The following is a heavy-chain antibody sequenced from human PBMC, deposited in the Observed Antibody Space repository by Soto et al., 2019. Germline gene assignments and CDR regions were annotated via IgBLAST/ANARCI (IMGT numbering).Heavy chain of an antibody. Sequence: GSLRLSCTASGFNFSSYAMSWVRQAPGKGLEWVSAISGSGGSTYYADSVKGRFTISRDNSKNTLYLQMNSLRAEDTAVYYCAKDSRPPTYYDFWSGYSDYWGQGTLVTVSS. CDR2: ISGSGGST. D-gene: IGHD3-3*01. CDR1: GFNFSSYA. J-gene: IGHJ4*02. V-gene: IGHV3-23*01. CDR3: AKDSRPPTYYDFWSGYSDY.